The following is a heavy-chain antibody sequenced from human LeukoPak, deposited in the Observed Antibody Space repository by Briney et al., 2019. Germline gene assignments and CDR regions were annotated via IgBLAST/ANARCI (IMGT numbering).Heavy chain of an antibody. J-gene: IGHJ3*02. CDR3: AKDERVAVAGSAFDI. CDR1: GFTFSSYG. CDR2: IRYDGSNK. Sequence: GGSLRLSCAASGFTFSSYGMHWVRQAPGKGLEWVAFIRYDGSNKYYADSVKGRFTISRDNSKDTLYLQMNSLRAEDTAVYYCAKDERVAVAGSAFDIWGQGTMVTVSS. D-gene: IGHD6-19*01. V-gene: IGHV3-30*02.